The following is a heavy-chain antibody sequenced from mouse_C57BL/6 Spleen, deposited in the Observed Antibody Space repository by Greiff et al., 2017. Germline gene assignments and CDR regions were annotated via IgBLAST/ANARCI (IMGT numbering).Heavy chain of an antibody. Sequence: EVKLVESGGGLVQPGGSLSLSCAASGFTFTDYYMSWVRQPPGKALEWLGFIRNKANGYTTEYSASVKGRFTISRDNSQSILYLQMNALRAEDSATYYCARYGSSYNYAMDYWGQGTSVTVSS. CDR1: GFTFTDYY. J-gene: IGHJ4*01. D-gene: IGHD1-1*01. CDR2: IRNKANGYTT. V-gene: IGHV7-3*01. CDR3: ARYGSSYNYAMDY.